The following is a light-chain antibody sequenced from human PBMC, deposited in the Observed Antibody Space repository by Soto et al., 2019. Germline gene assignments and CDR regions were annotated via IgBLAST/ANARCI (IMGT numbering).Light chain of an antibody. V-gene: IGKV3-15*01. CDR2: GAS. CDR3: QQYNNWPKT. Sequence: EIVMTQSPATVSVSPGERATLSCRASQSVSDNLAWYQQKPGQAPRLLIYGASTRATGIPARFSGSGSGTEFTLTISSLQSEDFAVYYCQQYNNWPKTFCQGTKVEIK. J-gene: IGKJ1*01. CDR1: QSVSDN.